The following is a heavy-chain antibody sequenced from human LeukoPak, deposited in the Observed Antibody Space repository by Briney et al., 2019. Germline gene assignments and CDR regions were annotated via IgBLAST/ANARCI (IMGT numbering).Heavy chain of an antibody. CDR3: AREYYYGHEGAFDI. J-gene: IGHJ3*02. D-gene: IGHD3-10*01. Sequence: ASETLSLTCTVSGGSISSGSYYWSWIRQPAGKGLEWIGRIYTCGSTNYNPSLRSRVTISVDTSKNHFSLKLSSVTAEDTAVYYCAREYYYGHEGAFDIWGQGTMVTVSS. V-gene: IGHV4-61*02. CDR2: IYTCGST. CDR1: GGSISSGSYY.